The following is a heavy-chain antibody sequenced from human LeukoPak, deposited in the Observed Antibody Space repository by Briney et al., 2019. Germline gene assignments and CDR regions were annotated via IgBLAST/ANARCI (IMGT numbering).Heavy chain of an antibody. CDR1: GGSISSSSYY. CDR2: IYYSGST. J-gene: IGHJ4*02. D-gene: IGHD5-18*01. CDR3: ARDLQKARGYSYGLQGTDY. Sequence: PSETLSLTCTVSGGSISSSSYYWGRIRQPPGKGLEWIGSIYYSGSTYYNPSLKSRVTISVDTSKNQFSLKLSSVTAADTAVYYCARDLQKARGYSYGLQGTDYWGQGTLVTVSS. V-gene: IGHV4-39*07.